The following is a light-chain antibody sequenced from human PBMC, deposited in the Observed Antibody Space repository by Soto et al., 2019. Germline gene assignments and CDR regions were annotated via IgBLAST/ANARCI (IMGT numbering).Light chain of an antibody. CDR3: CSYTASATYF. CDR1: SSDVGSYDY. CDR2: NVN. J-gene: IGLJ1*01. V-gene: IGLV2-11*01. Sequence: QSALIQPPSVSGSPGQSVTISCTGTSSDVGSYDYVSWCQQHPGTVPKPMLYNVNTRPSGVPDRFSGSKSGNTASMTISGLQAEDESDYLCCSYTASATYFFDTGTKVTVL.